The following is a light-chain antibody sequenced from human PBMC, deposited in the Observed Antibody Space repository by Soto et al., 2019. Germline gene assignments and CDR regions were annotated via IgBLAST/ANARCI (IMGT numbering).Light chain of an antibody. CDR2: GAS. Sequence: EVVMTQSPATLSASPGERATLSCWASETVATNLAWYLQKPGQAPRLLISGASTRAAGISDRFRGSGSGTEFTLTISSLRSEDSGIYYCQQYFEWPPMTFGQGTKVEI. CDR1: ETVATN. V-gene: IGKV3-15*01. J-gene: IGKJ1*01. CDR3: QQYFEWPPMT.